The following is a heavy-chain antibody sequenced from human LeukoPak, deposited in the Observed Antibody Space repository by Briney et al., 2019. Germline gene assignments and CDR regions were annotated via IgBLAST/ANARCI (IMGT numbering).Heavy chain of an antibody. V-gene: IGHV5-51*01. D-gene: IGHD6-13*01. Sequence: GESLKISCKGSGYRFISYWIAWVRQMPGKGLEWMGIIYPADSDTRYNPSFQGQVTISADKSINTAYLQWSSLKASDTAMYYCSRLIAAAGTGWFDPWGQGTLVTVSS. CDR3: SRLIAAAGTGWFDP. CDR2: IYPADSDT. CDR1: GYRFISYW. J-gene: IGHJ5*02.